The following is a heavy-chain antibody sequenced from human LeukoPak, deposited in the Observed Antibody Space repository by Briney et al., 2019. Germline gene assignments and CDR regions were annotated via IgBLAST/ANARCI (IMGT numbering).Heavy chain of an antibody. Sequence: ASVKVSCKASGYSFTGYYIHWVRQAPGQGLEWVGWINPNSGGTNCAQKFQDWVTMTRDTSISTAYMELSRLRSDDTAVYYCAREIWFGELGVGMDVWGQGTTVTVSS. V-gene: IGHV1-2*04. CDR3: AREIWFGELGVGMDV. CDR2: INPNSGGT. J-gene: IGHJ6*02. D-gene: IGHD3-10*01. CDR1: GYSFTGYY.